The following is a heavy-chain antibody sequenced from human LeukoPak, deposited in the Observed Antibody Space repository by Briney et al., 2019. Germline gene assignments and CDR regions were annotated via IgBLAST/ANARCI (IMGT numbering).Heavy chain of an antibody. Sequence: PGGSLRLSCAGSGFTFSNAWMNWVRQAPGKGLEWVGRMRSKTDGGTTDYAAPVKGRFTISRDDSKNTLYLQMNSLKTEDTAVYYCTTETTDYYFDYWGQGTLVTVSS. V-gene: IGHV3-15*01. J-gene: IGHJ4*02. CDR2: MRSKTDGGTT. CDR3: TTETTDYYFDY. CDR1: GFTFSNAW. D-gene: IGHD1/OR15-1a*01.